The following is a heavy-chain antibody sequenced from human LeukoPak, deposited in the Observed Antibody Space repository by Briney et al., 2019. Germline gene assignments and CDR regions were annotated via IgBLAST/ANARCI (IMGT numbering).Heavy chain of an antibody. CDR3: ASPYYYDGSSYYHFFDH. Sequence: GGSLRLSCAASRFTVSDYYMTWIRQAPGKGLDWVSYISFSGSTIYYADSVKGRFIISRDNAKNSLYLQMNNLRTEDTAVYYCASPYYYDGSSYYHFFDHWGQGTLVTVSS. CDR1: RFTVSDYY. J-gene: IGHJ4*02. V-gene: IGHV3-11*04. D-gene: IGHD3-22*01. CDR2: ISFSGSTI.